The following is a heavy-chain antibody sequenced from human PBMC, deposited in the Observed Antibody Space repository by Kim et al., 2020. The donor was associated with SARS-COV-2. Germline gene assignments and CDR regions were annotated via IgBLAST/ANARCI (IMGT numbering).Heavy chain of an antibody. D-gene: IGHD3-16*02. Sequence: SETLSLTCTVSGGSISGYHWSWIRQSPGRGLEWIGYIYYSGNTNYRPSLKSRVTISIDTSKAQFSLTLRSVTAAATAVYYCARGTYEYVWGSYRFVYWGQGTLVTVSS. J-gene: IGHJ4*02. V-gene: IGHV4-59*01. CDR1: GGSISGYH. CDR3: ARGTYEYVWGSYRFVY. CDR2: IYYSGNT.